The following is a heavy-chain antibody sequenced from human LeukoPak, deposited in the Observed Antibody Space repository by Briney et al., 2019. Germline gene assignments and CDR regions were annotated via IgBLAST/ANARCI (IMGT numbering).Heavy chain of an antibody. CDR1: GYTFTGYY. CDR3: ARALDLYYDILTGYYDNWFDP. J-gene: IGHJ5*02. CDR2: INPNSGST. Sequence: ASVKVSCKASGYTFTGYYMHWVRQAPGQGLEWMGWINPNSGSTNYAQKFQGRVTMTKDTSISTAYMELSRLRSDDTAVYYCARALDLYYDILTGYYDNWFDPWGQGTLVTVSS. V-gene: IGHV1-2*02. D-gene: IGHD3-9*01.